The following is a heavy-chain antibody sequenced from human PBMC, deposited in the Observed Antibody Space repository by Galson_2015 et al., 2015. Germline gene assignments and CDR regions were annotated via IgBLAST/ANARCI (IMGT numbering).Heavy chain of an antibody. CDR1: GFTFSNYW. J-gene: IGHJ4*02. CDR2: IKQDGTER. Sequence: SLRLSCAASGFTFSNYWMSWVRQAPGKGLEWVANIKQDGTERYSVDSVEGRFTISRDNARNSLYLQMNSLRAEDTAVYYCARGMGIIVGTTEFNFFVHWGQGTLVTVSS. D-gene: IGHD3-22*01. CDR3: ARGMGIIVGTTEFNFFVH. V-gene: IGHV3-7*04.